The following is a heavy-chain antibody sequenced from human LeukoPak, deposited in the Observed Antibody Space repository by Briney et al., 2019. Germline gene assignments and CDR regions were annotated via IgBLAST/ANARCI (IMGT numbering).Heavy chain of an antibody. CDR3: AKFRTVTTDYFDY. CDR2: ISGSDDST. Sequence: GGSLRLSCTASGFMFGDYAMSWVRQAPGKGLEWVSTISGSDDSTYYADSVKGRFTISRDNSKNTLYLQMNSLRAEDTAVYYCAKFRTVTTDYFDYWGQGTLVTVSS. J-gene: IGHJ4*02. CDR1: GFMFGDYA. V-gene: IGHV3-23*01. D-gene: IGHD4-17*01.